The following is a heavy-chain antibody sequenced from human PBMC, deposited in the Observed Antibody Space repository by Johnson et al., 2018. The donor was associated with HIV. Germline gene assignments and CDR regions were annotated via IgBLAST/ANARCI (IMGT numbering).Heavy chain of an antibody. D-gene: IGHD4-17*01. CDR3: ARATVDDYGDYDDAFDI. CDR1: GFTLTDHY. Sequence: VQLVESGGGVVQPGRSLRLSCAASGFTLTDHYMDWVRQAPGKGLEWVGRSRDKTNSYTTEYAASVKGGFTITRDDSKNSLYLQMSSLQTEDTAVYYCARATVDDYGDYDDAFDIWGQGTMVTVSS. J-gene: IGHJ3*02. V-gene: IGHV3-72*01. CDR2: SRDKTNSYTT.